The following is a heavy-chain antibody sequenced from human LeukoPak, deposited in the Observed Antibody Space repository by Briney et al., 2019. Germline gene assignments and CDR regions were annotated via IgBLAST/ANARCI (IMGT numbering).Heavy chain of an antibody. V-gene: IGHV4-4*07. CDR2: IYTSGST. CDR3: ARGGCSGGSCYSVGAFDI. D-gene: IGHD2-15*01. Sequence: SETLSLTCTVSGGSISSYYWSWIRQPAGKGLEWIGRIYTSGSTNYNPSLKSRVTMSVDTSKNQFSLKLSSVTAVDTAVYYCARGGCSGGSCYSVGAFDIWGQGTMVTVSS. CDR1: GGSISSYY. J-gene: IGHJ3*02.